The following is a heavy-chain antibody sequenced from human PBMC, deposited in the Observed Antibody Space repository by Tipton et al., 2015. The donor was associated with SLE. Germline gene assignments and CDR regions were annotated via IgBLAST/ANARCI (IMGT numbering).Heavy chain of an antibody. D-gene: IGHD2-2*02. V-gene: IGHV4-61*02. CDR3: ARGFLYDGFQV. Sequence: TLSLTCTVSGGPISSGSYYWSWIRQPAGKGLEWIGRIYTSGSTNYNPSLKSRVTISVDTSKNQFSLQLTSVTPEDTAVYYCARGFLYDGFQVWGRGTLVTVSS. CDR2: IYTSGST. J-gene: IGHJ1*01. CDR1: GGPISSGSYY.